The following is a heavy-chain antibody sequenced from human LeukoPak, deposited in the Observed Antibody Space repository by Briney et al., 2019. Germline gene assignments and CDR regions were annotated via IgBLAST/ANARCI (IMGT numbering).Heavy chain of an antibody. D-gene: IGHD4-17*01. V-gene: IGHV1-8*03. Sequence: ASVKVCCKASVYTSTIYDINWVRQATGQGLEWMGWMNPNSGNTGYAQKFQGRVTITRNTSISTAYMELSSLRSEDTAVYYCARGRQMTTVTTSPFGYWGQGTLVTVSS. J-gene: IGHJ4*02. CDR3: ARGRQMTTVTTSPFGY. CDR1: VYTSTIYD. CDR2: MNPNSGNT.